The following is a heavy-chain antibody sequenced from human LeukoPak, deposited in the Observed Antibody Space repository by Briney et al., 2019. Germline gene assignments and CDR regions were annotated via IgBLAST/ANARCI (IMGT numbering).Heavy chain of an antibody. CDR1: GGTFSSYA. J-gene: IGHJ4*02. CDR2: IIPIFGTA. D-gene: IGHD6-19*01. V-gene: IGHV1-69*01. CDR3: VSSGPAVIANFDY. Sequence: SVRVSCTASGGTFSSYAISWVRQAPGQGLEGMGGIIPIFGTANYAQKFQGRVTITADESTSTAYMELSSLRSEDTAVYYCVSSGPAVIANFDYWGQGTLVTVSS.